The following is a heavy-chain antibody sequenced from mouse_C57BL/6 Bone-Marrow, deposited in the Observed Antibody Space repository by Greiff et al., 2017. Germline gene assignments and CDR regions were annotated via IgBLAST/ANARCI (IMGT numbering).Heavy chain of an antibody. Sequence: VQLVESGAELARPGASVKLSCKASGYTFTSYGISWVKQRTGQGLEWIGEIYPRSVNTYYNEKFKGKATLTADKSSSTAYMELRSLTSEDSAVYFCARGGLRRAYWGQGTLVTVSA. CDR3: ARGGLRRAY. CDR2: IYPRSVNT. D-gene: IGHD2-2*01. V-gene: IGHV1-81*01. J-gene: IGHJ3*01. CDR1: GYTFTSYG.